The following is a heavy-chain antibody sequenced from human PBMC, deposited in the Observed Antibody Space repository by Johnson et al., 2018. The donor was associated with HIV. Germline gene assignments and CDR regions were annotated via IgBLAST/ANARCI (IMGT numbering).Heavy chain of an antibody. J-gene: IGHJ3*02. Sequence: VQLVESGGGLVQPGGSLRLSCAASGFTFSSYDMHWVRQAPGKGLEWVSAIGTAGDTYYPGSVKGRFTISRENAKNTLYLQLNSLGVEDTAIYYCARAQLLADDAFNNWGQGTMVTVSS. CDR1: GFTFSSYD. V-gene: IGHV3-13*01. D-gene: IGHD6-6*01. CDR2: IGTAGDT. CDR3: ARAQLLADDAFNN.